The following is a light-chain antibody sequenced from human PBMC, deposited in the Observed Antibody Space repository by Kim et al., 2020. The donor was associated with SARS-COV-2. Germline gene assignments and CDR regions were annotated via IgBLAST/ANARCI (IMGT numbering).Light chain of an antibody. CDR1: SSNIGAGYD. CDR2: GNS. Sequence: QGVTISCTGSSSNIGAGYDVHWYQQLPGTAPKLLIYGNSNRPSGVPDRFSGSKSGTSASLAITGLQAEDEADYYCQSYDSSLSAVVFGGWTQLTVL. V-gene: IGLV1-40*01. J-gene: IGLJ2*01. CDR3: QSYDSSLSAVV.